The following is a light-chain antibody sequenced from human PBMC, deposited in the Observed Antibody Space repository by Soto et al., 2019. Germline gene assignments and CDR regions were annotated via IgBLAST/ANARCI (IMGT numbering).Light chain of an antibody. CDR3: QQYYDSPLT. CDR2: WAS. Sequence: DIVMTQSPESLAVSLGERATINCKSSQSVLYSSNNKNYLNWYQQKPGQPPKLLIYWASIRESGVPDRFSGSGSGTDFTLTISSVQAEDVAVYYCQQYYDSPLTFGQGTRRDIK. V-gene: IGKV4-1*01. J-gene: IGKJ5*01. CDR1: QSVLYSSNNKNY.